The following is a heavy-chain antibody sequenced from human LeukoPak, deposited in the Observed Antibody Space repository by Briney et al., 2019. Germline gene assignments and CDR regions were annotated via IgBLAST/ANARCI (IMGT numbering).Heavy chain of an antibody. J-gene: IGHJ4*02. D-gene: IGHD3-3*01. V-gene: IGHV4-59*01. CDR1: GGSISSYY. CDR3: ARGNDFWSSYPHHFDY. CDR2: IYYSGST. Sequence: SETLSLTCTVSGGSISSYYWSWIRQPPGKGLEWIGYIYYSGSTNYNPSLKSRVTISVDTSKNQFSLKLSSVTAADTAVYYCARGNDFWSSYPHHFDYWGQGTLVTVSS.